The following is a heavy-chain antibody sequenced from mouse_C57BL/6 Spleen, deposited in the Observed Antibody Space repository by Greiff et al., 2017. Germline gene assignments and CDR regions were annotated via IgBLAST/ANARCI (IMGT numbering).Heavy chain of an antibody. Sequence: EVQLVESGGGLVKPGGSLKLSCAASGFTFSSYAMSWVRQTPEKRLEWVATISDGGSYTYYPDNVKGRFTISRDNAKNNLYLQMSHLKSEDTAMYYCARDTGDGYYCLDYWGQGTTLTVSS. CDR1: GFTFSSYA. J-gene: IGHJ2*01. D-gene: IGHD2-3*01. CDR2: ISDGGSYT. V-gene: IGHV5-4*01. CDR3: ARDTGDGYYCLDY.